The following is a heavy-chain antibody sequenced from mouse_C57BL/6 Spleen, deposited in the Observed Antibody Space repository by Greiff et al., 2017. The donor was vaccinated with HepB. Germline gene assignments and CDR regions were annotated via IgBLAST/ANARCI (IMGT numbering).Heavy chain of an antibody. D-gene: IGHD1-1*01. Sequence: EVQLVESAGGLVQPGSSMKLSCTASGFTFSDYYMAWVRQVPEKGLEWVANINYDGSSTYYLDSLKSRFIISRDNAKNILYLQMSSLKSEDTATYYCARDRDGSSYDYAMDYWGQGTSVTVSS. V-gene: IGHV5-16*01. J-gene: IGHJ4*01. CDR2: INYDGSST. CDR3: ARDRDGSSYDYAMDY. CDR1: GFTFSDYY.